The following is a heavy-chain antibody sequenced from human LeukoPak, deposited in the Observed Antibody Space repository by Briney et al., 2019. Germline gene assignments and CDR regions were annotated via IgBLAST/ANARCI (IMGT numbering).Heavy chain of an antibody. Sequence: GGSLRLSCAASGFTFSSYEMNWVRQAPGKGLEWVSYISSGSTIYDADSVKGRFTISRDNAKNSLYLQMNSLRAEDTAVYYCARGPGSYPTGGDYWGQGTLVTVSS. CDR1: GFTFSSYE. CDR3: ARGPGSYPTGGDY. J-gene: IGHJ4*02. CDR2: ISSGSTI. D-gene: IGHD3-10*01. V-gene: IGHV3-48*03.